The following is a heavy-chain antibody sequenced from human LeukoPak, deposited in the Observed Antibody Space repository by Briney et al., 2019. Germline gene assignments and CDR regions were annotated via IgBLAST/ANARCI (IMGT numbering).Heavy chain of an antibody. Sequence: SETLSLTCAVYGGSFSGYYWSWIRQPPGKGLEWIGEINHSGSTNYNPSLKSRVTISVDTSKNQFSLKLSSVTAADTAVYYCARRRSLYSSSSHLDYWGQGTLVTVSS. D-gene: IGHD6-6*01. V-gene: IGHV4-34*01. CDR2: INHSGST. J-gene: IGHJ4*02. CDR3: ARRRSLYSSSSHLDY. CDR1: GGSFSGYY.